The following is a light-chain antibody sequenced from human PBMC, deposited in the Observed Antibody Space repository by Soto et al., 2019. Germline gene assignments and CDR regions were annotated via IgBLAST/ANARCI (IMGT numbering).Light chain of an antibody. J-gene: IGKJ1*01. Sequence: IAMTQSPATLSVSPGERVTFSCRASQSVTSSLAWYQHKPGQAPRLLIYGASTRATGIPARFSGSGSRTEFALTISSLQSEDFAVYYCQQYNDWPRTFGQGTKVDIK. CDR1: QSVTSS. CDR3: QQYNDWPRT. CDR2: GAS. V-gene: IGKV3-15*01.